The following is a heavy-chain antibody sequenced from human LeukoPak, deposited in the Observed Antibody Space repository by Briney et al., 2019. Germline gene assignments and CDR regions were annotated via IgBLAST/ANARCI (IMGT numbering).Heavy chain of an antibody. Sequence: PSETLSLTCAVYGGSFSGYYWSWIRQPPGKGLEWIGEINHSGSTNYNPSLKSRVTISVDTSKNQFSLKLGSVTAADTAVYYCARGGAAAFYYYYYYGMDVWGQGTTVTVSS. CDR1: GGSFSGYY. CDR3: ARGGAAAFYYYYYYGMDV. V-gene: IGHV4-34*01. J-gene: IGHJ6*02. CDR2: INHSGST. D-gene: IGHD6-13*01.